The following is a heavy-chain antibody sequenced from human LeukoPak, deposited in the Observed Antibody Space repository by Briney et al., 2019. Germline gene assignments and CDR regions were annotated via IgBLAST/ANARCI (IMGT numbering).Heavy chain of an antibody. CDR2: ISPYNGKT. Sequence: ASVNVSCKASGSTFSIYGISWVRQAPGQGLEWMGWISPYNGKTNSAQKVQGRVTMTTDTSTSTAYMELRSLRSDDTAVYYCARVEKIAVGGRDYFDYWGQGTLVTVSS. CDR1: GSTFSIYG. V-gene: IGHV1-18*01. CDR3: ARVEKIAVGGRDYFDY. D-gene: IGHD6-19*01. J-gene: IGHJ4*02.